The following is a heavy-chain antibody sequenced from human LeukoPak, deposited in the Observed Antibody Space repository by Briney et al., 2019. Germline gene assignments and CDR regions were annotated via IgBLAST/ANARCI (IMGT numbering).Heavy chain of an antibody. J-gene: IGHJ4*02. CDR1: GFTFSDYY. D-gene: IGHD3-10*01. CDR2: ISSSGSTI. CDR3: AREDYYGSGSSFFDY. V-gene: IGHV3-11*01. Sequence: GGSLRLSCAASGFTFSDYYMSWIRQAPGKGLEWVSYISSSGSTIYYADSVKGRFTISRDNAKNSLYLQMNSLRAEDTAVYYCAREDYYGSGSSFFDYWGQGTLVTVSS.